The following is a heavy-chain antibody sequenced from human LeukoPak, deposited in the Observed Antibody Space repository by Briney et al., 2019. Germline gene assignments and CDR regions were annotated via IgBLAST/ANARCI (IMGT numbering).Heavy chain of an antibody. V-gene: IGHV3-15*07. CDR3: TQGSGFYYDY. CDR2: IKSKKDGGTT. Sequence: GGSLRLSCAVSGLTVSNVWMNWLPQAPGKGLEGVGRIKSKKDGGTTEFAAPVRGRFTIPRDDSQNTLYLQMNSLTSDDTAVYYCTQGSGFYYDYWGQGTLVTVSS. CDR1: GLTVSNVW. D-gene: IGHD3-22*01. J-gene: IGHJ4*02.